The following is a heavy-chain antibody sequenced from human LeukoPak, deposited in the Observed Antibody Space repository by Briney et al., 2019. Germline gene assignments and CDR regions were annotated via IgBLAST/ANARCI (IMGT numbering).Heavy chain of an antibody. D-gene: IGHD5-24*01. Sequence: GGSLRLSCAASGFTVSDNYMSGVRQAPGKGLEWVSVIYSGGSTYYADSVKGRFTISRDNSKNTLYLQMNSLRAEDTAVYYCARDLMATITDYWRQGTLVTVSS. J-gene: IGHJ4*02. CDR3: ARDLMATITDY. CDR1: GFTVSDNY. V-gene: IGHV3-66*01. CDR2: IYSGGST.